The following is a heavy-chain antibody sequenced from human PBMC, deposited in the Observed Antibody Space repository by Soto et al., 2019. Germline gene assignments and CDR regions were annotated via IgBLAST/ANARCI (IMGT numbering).Heavy chain of an antibody. Sequence: LSITCAVFADFISIGGYSMSWITQPPVKCLEWIGYISHSGSTYYNPSLKSRVTISVDRSKNQFSLKLSSVTAADTAVYYCAKGSSGWYDAFDIWGQGTMVTVSS. CDR2: ISHSGST. CDR1: ADFISIGGYS. D-gene: IGHD6-19*01. J-gene: IGHJ3*02. CDR3: AKGSSGWYDAFDI. V-gene: IGHV4-30-2*01.